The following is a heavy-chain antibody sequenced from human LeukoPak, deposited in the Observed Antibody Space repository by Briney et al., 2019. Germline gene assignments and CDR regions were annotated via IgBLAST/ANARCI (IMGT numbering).Heavy chain of an antibody. CDR2: ISYDGSNK. CDR3: ARGGDGDSIPVYYFDY. Sequence: GGSLRLSCAASGFTFSSYAMHWVRQAPGKGLEWVAVISYDGSNKYYADSVKGRFTISRDNSKNTLYLQMNSLRAEDTAVYYCARGGDGDSIPVYYFDYWGQGTLVTVSS. J-gene: IGHJ4*02. V-gene: IGHV3-30-3*01. D-gene: IGHD4-17*01. CDR1: GFTFSSYA.